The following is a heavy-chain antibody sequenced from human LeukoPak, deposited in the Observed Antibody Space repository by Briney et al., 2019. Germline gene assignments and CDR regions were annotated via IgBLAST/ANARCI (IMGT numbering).Heavy chain of an antibody. CDR1: GFTFSSYS. J-gene: IGHJ4*02. V-gene: IGHV3-21*01. CDR3: ARVEVMVWGVGGFDY. D-gene: IGHD3-10*01. Sequence: GGSLRLSCAASGFTFSSYSMNWVRQAPGKGLEWVSSISSSSSYIYYADSVKGRFTISRDNAKSSLYLQMNSLRAEDTAVYYCARVEVMVWGVGGFDYWGQGTLVTVSS. CDR2: ISSSSSYI.